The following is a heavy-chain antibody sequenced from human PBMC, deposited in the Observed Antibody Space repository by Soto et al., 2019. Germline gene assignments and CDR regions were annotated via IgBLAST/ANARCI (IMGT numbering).Heavy chain of an antibody. Sequence: PGGSLRLSCAASGFTFSDYYMSWIRQAPGKGLEWVSYISSSGSTIYYADSVKGRFTISRDNAKNSLYLQMNSLRAEDTAVYYCARLERQLLWGRERGFDPWGQGTLVTVSS. CDR3: ARLERQLLWGRERGFDP. CDR2: ISSSGSTI. D-gene: IGHD2-2*01. CDR1: GFTFSDYY. J-gene: IGHJ5*02. V-gene: IGHV3-11*01.